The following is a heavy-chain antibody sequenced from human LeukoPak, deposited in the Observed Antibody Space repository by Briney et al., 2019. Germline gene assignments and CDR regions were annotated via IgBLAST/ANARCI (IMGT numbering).Heavy chain of an antibody. D-gene: IGHD3-10*01. V-gene: IGHV5-51*01. CDR3: ARSGDGSGSYLVY. CDR2: IYPGDSDT. J-gene: IGHJ4*02. CDR1: GYILTNNW. Sequence: RGESLKISCKVSGYILTNNWIGWVRQVPGKGLEWMGIIYPGDSDTRYSPSFQGQVTISADKSISTAYLQWSSLKASDTAMYYCARSGDGSGSYLVYWGQGTLVTVSS.